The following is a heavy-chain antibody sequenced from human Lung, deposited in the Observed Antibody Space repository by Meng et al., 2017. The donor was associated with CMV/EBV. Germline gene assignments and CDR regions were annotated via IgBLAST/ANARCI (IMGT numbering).Heavy chain of an antibody. CDR3: ARAVNDDFWSEYYRSDRIDY. D-gene: IGHD3-3*01. V-gene: IGHV4-34*01. CDR1: GGSLSGSY. J-gene: IGHJ4*02. Sequence: SETLSLXCAVYGGSLSGSYWGWIRQTPEKGLEWIGEINHSGSTTYNPSLKSRVTISIDTSKNQFSLKLSSVTAADTAVYYCARAVNDDFWSEYYRSDRIDYWGQGTLVXVSS. CDR2: INHSGST.